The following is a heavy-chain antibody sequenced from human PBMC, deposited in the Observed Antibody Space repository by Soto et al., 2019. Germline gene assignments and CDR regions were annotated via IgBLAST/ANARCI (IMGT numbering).Heavy chain of an antibody. D-gene: IGHD5-18*01. J-gene: IGHJ5*02. Sequence: ASVKVSCKASGYTFTRDQIHWVRRAPGQVLEWMGMIDPGGGKTNYAQKFQVRVTMTRDTSTSTVYMALNSLRSEVTAIYFCARGMRSRSSITALDTWGQGTLVTVSS. CDR1: GYTFTRDQ. CDR3: ARGMRSRSSITALDT. V-gene: IGHV1-46*01. CDR2: IDPGGGKT.